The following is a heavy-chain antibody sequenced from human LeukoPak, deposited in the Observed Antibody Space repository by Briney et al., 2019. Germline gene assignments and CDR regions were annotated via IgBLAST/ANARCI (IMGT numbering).Heavy chain of an antibody. Sequence: ASVKVSCKASGYTFTSYEINWVRQATGQGLEWMGWMNPNSGNTGYAQKFQGRVTITRNTSISTAYMELSSLRSEDTAVYYCARSIAARPVYYMDVWGNGTTVTVSS. CDR2: MNPNSGNT. J-gene: IGHJ6*03. CDR1: GYTFTSYE. V-gene: IGHV1-8*03. CDR3: ARSIAARPVYYMDV. D-gene: IGHD6-6*01.